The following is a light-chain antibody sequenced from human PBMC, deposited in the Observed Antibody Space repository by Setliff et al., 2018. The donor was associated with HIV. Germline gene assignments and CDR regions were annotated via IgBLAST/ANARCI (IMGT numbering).Light chain of an antibody. CDR3: CSYVNGDTWI. J-gene: IGLJ2*01. CDR2: DVN. CDR1: SSDVGTYNY. V-gene: IGLV2-14*01. Sequence: QSALTQPASVSGFPGQSITISCTGTSSDVGTYNYVSWYQQYPGKAPKLMIYDVNNRPSGVSNRFSGSKSGNTASLTISGLQAEDEAAYYCCSYVNGDTWIFGGGTKVTVL.